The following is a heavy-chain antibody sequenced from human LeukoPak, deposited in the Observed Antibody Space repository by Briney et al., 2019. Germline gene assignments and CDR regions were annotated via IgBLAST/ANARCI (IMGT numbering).Heavy chain of an antibody. CDR2: INSDGSAT. V-gene: IGHV3-74*01. J-gene: IGHJ4*02. CDR1: GFTFGSPW. CDR3: ARGTAGYHSSYFDY. D-gene: IGHD3-16*02. Sequence: GGPLRLSCAASGFTFGSPWMHRVRQAPGKGLVWVSRINSDGSATAYADSVKGRFTISRDNAENTLYLQMNSLRAEDTAVYYCARGTAGYHSSYFDYWGQGTLVTVSS.